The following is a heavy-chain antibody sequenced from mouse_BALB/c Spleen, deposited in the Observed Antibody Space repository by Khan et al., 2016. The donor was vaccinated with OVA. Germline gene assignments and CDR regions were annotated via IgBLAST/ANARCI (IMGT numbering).Heavy chain of an antibody. CDR2: IYPGNGYT. Sequence: EVKLLESGAELGRPGSSVKLSCKTSGSTFTSYGIKWVKQRPGQGLEWIGYIYPGNGYTEYNERFQGKAILTSDTSSSTAYMQLRSLTSEDPAMYFCTTAYYRYYFDYWGQGTILTVSS. D-gene: IGHD2-14*01. J-gene: IGHJ2*01. CDR1: GSTFTSYG. CDR3: TTAYYRYYFDY. V-gene: IGHV1S134*01.